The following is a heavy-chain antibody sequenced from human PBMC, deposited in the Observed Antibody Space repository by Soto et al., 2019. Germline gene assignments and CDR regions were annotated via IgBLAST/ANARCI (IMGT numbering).Heavy chain of an antibody. D-gene: IGHD6-6*01. CDR3: ARGGRIGSSSSGFDP. CDR1: GYTFTSYY. Sequence: QVQLVQSGAEVKKPGASVKVSCKASGYTFTSYYMHWVRQAPGQGLEWMGIINPSGGSTSYAQKSQGRVTMTRDTSTSTVYMELSSLRSEDTAVYYCARGGRIGSSSSGFDPWGQGTLVTVSS. CDR2: INPSGGST. J-gene: IGHJ5*02. V-gene: IGHV1-46*01.